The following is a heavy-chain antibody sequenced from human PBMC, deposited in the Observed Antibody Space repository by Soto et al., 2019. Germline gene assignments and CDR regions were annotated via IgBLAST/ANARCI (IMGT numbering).Heavy chain of an antibody. CDR1: GYTFSGYY. D-gene: IGHD5-12*01. CDR2: IKPNSGGT. CDR3: ARDGEWLQRYYYYYNGMDV. Sequence: ASVKVSCKASGYTFSGYYMYWVRQAPGQGLEWMGWIKPNSGGTNYGQKFQGRVTMTRDTSISTAYMELSRLRSDDTAVYYCARDGEWLQRYYYYYNGMDVWGQGTTVTVSS. V-gene: IGHV1-2*02. J-gene: IGHJ6*02.